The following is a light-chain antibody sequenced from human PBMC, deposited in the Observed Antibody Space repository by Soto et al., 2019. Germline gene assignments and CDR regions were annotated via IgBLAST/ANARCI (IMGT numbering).Light chain of an antibody. V-gene: IGKV4-1*01. Sequence: DIVMTQSPDSLAVSLGERATINCKSSQSVLYSSNTNNYLAWYQQKPRQPPKLLIYWASTRESGVPDRFSVSGSGTDFTLTSSSLQAEDVAVYYWQQYYNTPRTFGQGTKVEIK. CDR1: QSVLYSSNTNNY. CDR3: QQYYNTPRT. CDR2: WAS. J-gene: IGKJ1*01.